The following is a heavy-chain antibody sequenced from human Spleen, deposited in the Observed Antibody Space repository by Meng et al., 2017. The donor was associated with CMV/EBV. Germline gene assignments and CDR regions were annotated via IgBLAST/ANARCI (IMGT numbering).Heavy chain of an antibody. D-gene: IGHD5-24*01. V-gene: IGHV1-3*01. CDR1: AYTFANYA. CDR2: MNAGNGNT. CDR3: ARVGGWHFDY. Sequence: SCKASAYTFANYAIHWVRQAPGQRLECMGWMNAGNGNTKYSQKFQGRVTITRDTSATTAHMELSSLRSEDTAVYYCARVGGWHFDYWGQGTLVTVSS. J-gene: IGHJ4*02.